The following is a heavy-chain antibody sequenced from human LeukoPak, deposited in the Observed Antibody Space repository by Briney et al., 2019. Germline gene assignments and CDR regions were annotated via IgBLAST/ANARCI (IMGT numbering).Heavy chain of an antibody. CDR2: TCSTRTYI. CDR3: ARGFGGYCSSTSCLVTIDY. D-gene: IGHD2-2*01. J-gene: IGHJ4*02. Sequence: GESLRLSCAASGFTFSSYTMNWVRQAPGKGPEWVSSTCSTRTYICYADSVKGRFTTSRDNAKNSVYLQMDSLRAEDTAVYYCARGFGGYCSSTSCLVTIDYWGQGIPVTVSS. V-gene: IGHV3-21*01. CDR1: GFTFSSYT.